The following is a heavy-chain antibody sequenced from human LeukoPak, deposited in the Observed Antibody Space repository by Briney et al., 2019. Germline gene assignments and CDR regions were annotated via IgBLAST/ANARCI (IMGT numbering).Heavy chain of an antibody. D-gene: IGHD2-15*01. CDR1: GGSISSYY. V-gene: IGHV4-59*01. Sequence: PSETLSLTCTVSGGSISSYYWSWMRQPPGKGLEWIGYIYYSGSTNYNPSLKSRVTISVDTSKNQFSLKLSSVTAADTAVYYCARASLGYCSGGSCYSLYYYYYYMDVWGKGTAVTVSS. CDR3: ARASLGYCSGGSCYSLYYYYYYMDV. CDR2: IYYSGST. J-gene: IGHJ6*03.